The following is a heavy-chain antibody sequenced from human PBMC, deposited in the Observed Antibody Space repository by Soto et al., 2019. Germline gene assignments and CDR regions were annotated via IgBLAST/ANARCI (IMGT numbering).Heavy chain of an antibody. Sequence: QGQLQESGPGLVKPSETLSLTCTFSGGSISSYYWSWIRQPPGKGLEWIGYIYYSGSTNYNPSLKRRVTISVDTSKNPCSLRLSSVTAADTAVYYCARVWGGGFDFWGQGTMVTVSS. V-gene: IGHV4-59*01. CDR3: ARVWGGGFDF. CDR2: IYYSGST. D-gene: IGHD3-10*01. J-gene: IGHJ3*01. CDR1: GGSISSYY.